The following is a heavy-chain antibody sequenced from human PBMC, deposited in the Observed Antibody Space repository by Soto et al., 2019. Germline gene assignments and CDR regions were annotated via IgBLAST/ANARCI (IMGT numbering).Heavy chain of an antibody. Sequence: ASVKASCKFSGYTLTELSMHWVRQAPGKGLEWMGGFDPEDGETIYAQKFQGRVTMTEDTSTDTAYMDLSSLRSEDTAVYYCASSRIQLEPYGMDVWGQGTTVTVSS. CDR1: GYTLTELS. J-gene: IGHJ6*02. D-gene: IGHD1-1*01. CDR2: FDPEDGET. V-gene: IGHV1-24*01. CDR3: ASSRIQLEPYGMDV.